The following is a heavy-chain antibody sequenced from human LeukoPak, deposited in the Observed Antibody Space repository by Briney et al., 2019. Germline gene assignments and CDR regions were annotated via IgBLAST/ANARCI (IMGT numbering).Heavy chain of an antibody. D-gene: IGHD5-12*01. J-gene: IGHJ4*02. Sequence: SETLSLTCAVYGGSFSGYYWSWIRQPPGKGLEWIGYIYYSGSTNYNPSLKSRVTISVDTSKNQFSLKLSSVTAADTAVYYCARGYSGYDLRDYWGQGTLVTVSS. V-gene: IGHV4-59*01. CDR3: ARGYSGYDLRDY. CDR1: GGSFSGYY. CDR2: IYYSGST.